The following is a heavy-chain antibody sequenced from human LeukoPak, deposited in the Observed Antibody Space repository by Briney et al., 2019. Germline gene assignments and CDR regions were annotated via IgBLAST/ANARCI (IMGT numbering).Heavy chain of an antibody. CDR1: GGSISSGNW. V-gene: IGHV4-4*02. Sequence: PSETLSLTCAVSGGSISSGNWWSWVRQPPGKGLEWIGELYDGWSTNYNPSLKSRVTISVDKSNNQFYLKLNSVTAADTAVYYCARHQVGANTFDYWGQGTLVTVSS. CDR2: LYDGWST. J-gene: IGHJ4*02. CDR3: ARHQVGANTFDY. D-gene: IGHD1-26*01.